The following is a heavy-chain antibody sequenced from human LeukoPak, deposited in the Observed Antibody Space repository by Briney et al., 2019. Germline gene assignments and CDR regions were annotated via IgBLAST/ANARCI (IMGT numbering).Heavy chain of an antibody. D-gene: IGHD3-3*01. CDR2: IYSGGST. CDR3: AREEIFGVVDY. CDR1: GFTVSSNY. V-gene: IGHV3-53*01. J-gene: IGHJ4*02. Sequence: PGGSLRLSCAASGFTVSSNYMSWVRQAPGKGLEWVSVIYSGGSTYYADSVKGRFTISRDNSKNTLYLQVNSLRAEDTAVYYCAREEIFGVVDYWGQGTLVTVSS.